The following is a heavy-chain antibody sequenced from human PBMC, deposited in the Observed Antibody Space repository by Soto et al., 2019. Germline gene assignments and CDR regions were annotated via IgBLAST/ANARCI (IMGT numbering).Heavy chain of an antibody. Sequence: EASVKVSCKASGYTFTIYGIIWVRQAPGQGLEWMGWISAYNGNTNYAQKLQGRVTMTTDTSTSTAYMELRSLRSDDTAVYYCARVTFGYDFWSGYYNGPPDYYYGMDVWGQGTTVTVSS. V-gene: IGHV1-18*01. CDR3: ARVTFGYDFWSGYYNGPPDYYYGMDV. CDR2: ISAYNGNT. J-gene: IGHJ6*02. CDR1: GYTFTIYG. D-gene: IGHD3-3*01.